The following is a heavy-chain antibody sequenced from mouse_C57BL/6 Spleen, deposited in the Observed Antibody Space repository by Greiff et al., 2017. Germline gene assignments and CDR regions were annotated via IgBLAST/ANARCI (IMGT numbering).Heavy chain of an antibody. V-gene: IGHV1-50*01. CDR3: AREGLPY. Sequence: QVQLQQPGAELVKPGASVKLSCKASGYTFTSYWMQWVKQRPGQGLEWIGEIDPSDSYTNYNQKFKGKATLTVDTTSSTAYMQLSSLTSEDSAVYYCAREGLPYWGQGTLVTVSA. CDR1: GYTFTSYW. CDR2: IDPSDSYT. D-gene: IGHD3-3*01. J-gene: IGHJ3*01.